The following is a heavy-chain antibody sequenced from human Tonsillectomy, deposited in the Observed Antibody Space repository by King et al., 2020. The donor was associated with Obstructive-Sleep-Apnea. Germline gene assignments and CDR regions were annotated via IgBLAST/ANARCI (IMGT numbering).Heavy chain of an antibody. Sequence: VQLVESGGGLVQPGWSLRLSCAASGLTVKSNYMSWVRKALGKGLEGVSVIYSGGSPFYADSVKGRFTISSDNAKNTLHLQMTSLRAEETAVYYCARGTRYAGDYYGLDVWGQGTTVTVSS. CDR2: IYSGGSP. D-gene: IGHD3-16*01. V-gene: IGHV3-66*01. CDR3: ARGTRYAGDYYGLDV. CDR1: GLTVKSNY. J-gene: IGHJ6*02.